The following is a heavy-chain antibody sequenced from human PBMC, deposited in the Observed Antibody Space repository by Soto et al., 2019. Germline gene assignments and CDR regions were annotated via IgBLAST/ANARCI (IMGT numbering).Heavy chain of an antibody. D-gene: IGHD2-2*01. Sequence: SVKVSCKASGGTFSSYTISWVRQAPGQGLEWMGRIIPILGIANYAQKFQGRVTITADKSTSTAYMELSSLRSEDTAVYYCAMSSIDWAAQAVGRDYWGQGILVTVSS. CDR1: GGTFSSYT. J-gene: IGHJ4*02. CDR3: AMSSIDWAAQAVGRDY. CDR2: IIPILGIA. V-gene: IGHV1-69*02.